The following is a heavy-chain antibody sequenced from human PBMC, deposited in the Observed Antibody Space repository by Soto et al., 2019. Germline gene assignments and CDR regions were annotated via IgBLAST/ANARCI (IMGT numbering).Heavy chain of an antibody. CDR1: GFNLRNHD. D-gene: IGHD2-2*01. Sequence: PGGSLRLSCVASGFNLRNHDMNWFRQPPGKGLEWVSNINGAATSTSYADAVKGRFTVSRDNSQNTVYLQMSNLRVEDTAVYYCAVDPSWEWGYWGQGTLVTVSS. CDR2: INGAATST. V-gene: IGHV3-23*01. CDR3: AVDPSWEWGY. J-gene: IGHJ4*02.